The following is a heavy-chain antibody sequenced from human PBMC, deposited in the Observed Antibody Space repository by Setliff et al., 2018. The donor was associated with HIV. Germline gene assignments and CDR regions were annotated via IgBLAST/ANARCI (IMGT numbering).Heavy chain of an antibody. J-gene: IGHJ6*02. Sequence: SETLSLTCTVSGGSISSGNYYWNWIRQPAGKGLEWIGRIYISGRTTYNPSLKSRLTISVDKSKSQFSLKVRSVTAADTAVYYCARMDSSTWPDYYFYGMDVWGQGTTVTVSS. CDR1: GGSISSGNYY. V-gene: IGHV4-61*02. D-gene: IGHD4-4*01. CDR3: ARMDSSTWPDYYFYGMDV. CDR2: IYISGRT.